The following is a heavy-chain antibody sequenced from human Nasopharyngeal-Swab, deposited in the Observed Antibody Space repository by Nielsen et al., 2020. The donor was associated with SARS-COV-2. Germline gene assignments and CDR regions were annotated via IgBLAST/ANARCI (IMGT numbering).Heavy chain of an antibody. V-gene: IGHV3-15*01. Sequence: GESLKISCAASGFTFSNAWMSWVRQAPGKGLEWVGRIKSKTDGGTTDYAAPVKGRFTIPRDDSKNTLYLQMNSLKTEDTAVYYCTTPAEAAAATGYYYGMDVWGQGTTVTVSS. D-gene: IGHD6-13*01. J-gene: IGHJ6*02. CDR3: TTPAEAAAATGYYYGMDV. CDR1: GFTFSNAW. CDR2: IKSKTDGGTT.